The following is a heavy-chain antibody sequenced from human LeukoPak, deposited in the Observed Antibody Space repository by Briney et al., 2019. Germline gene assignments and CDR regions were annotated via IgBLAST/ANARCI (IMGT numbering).Heavy chain of an antibody. CDR2: ISSTNDI. CDR3: ARDDKWAFDY. CDR1: GSTFAKYA. V-gene: IGHV3-69-1*02. J-gene: IGHJ4*02. D-gene: IGHD1-26*01. Sequence: GGSLRLSCAASGSTFAKYALNWFRHTPGKGLEWLSYISSTNDIYYADSVKGRFTISRDNAKQSLYLQMNSLRAEDTAVYYCARDDKWAFDYWGQGTLVTVSS.